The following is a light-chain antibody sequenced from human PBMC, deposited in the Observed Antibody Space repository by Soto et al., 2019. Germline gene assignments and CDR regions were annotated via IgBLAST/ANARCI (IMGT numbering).Light chain of an antibody. Sequence: QSALTQPASVSGSPGQSITISCTGTSSDGGGYNYVSWYQQHPGKAPKLMIYDVSNRPSGVSNRFSGSESGNTASLTISGLQAEDEADYYCSSYTSSSTLVFGGGTQLTVL. J-gene: IGLJ2*01. V-gene: IGLV2-14*01. CDR3: SSYTSSSTLV. CDR1: SSDGGGYNY. CDR2: DVS.